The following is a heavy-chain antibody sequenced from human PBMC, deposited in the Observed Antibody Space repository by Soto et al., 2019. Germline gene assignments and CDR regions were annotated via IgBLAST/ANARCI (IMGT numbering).Heavy chain of an antibody. CDR1: GGSISSGGYY. Sequence: QVQLQESGPGLVKPSQTLSLTCTVSGGSISSGGYYWSWIRQHPGKGLEWIGYIYYSGSTYYNPSLKSRVTISVDTSKNQFSLKLSSVTAADTAVYYCARDRDYYDSSGYYYYYYYYGMDVWGQGTTVTVSS. CDR2: IYYSGST. J-gene: IGHJ6*02. V-gene: IGHV4-31*03. D-gene: IGHD3-22*01. CDR3: ARDRDYYDSSGYYYYYYYYGMDV.